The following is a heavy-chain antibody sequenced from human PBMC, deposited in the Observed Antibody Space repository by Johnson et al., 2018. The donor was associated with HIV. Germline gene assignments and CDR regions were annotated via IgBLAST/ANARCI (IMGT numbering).Heavy chain of an antibody. CDR1: GFTFSSYA. Sequence: QVQLVESGGGVVQPGRSLRLSCAASGFTFSSYAMHWVRPVPGKGLMWVSRISGDGSSSSYAASVKGRFTIYRNNSKNTLYLQMNSLRAEDTAVYYCARVSSSSSFDAFDIWGQGTMVTVSS. J-gene: IGHJ3*02. CDR3: ARVSSSSSFDAFDI. D-gene: IGHD6-6*01. V-gene: IGHV3-30*14. CDR2: ISGDGSSS.